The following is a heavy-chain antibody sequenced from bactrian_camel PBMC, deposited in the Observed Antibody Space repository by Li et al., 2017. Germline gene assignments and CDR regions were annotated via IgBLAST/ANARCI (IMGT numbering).Heavy chain of an antibody. Sequence: VQLVESGGGSVEAGGSLRLSCDASGYTYSSNCMGWFRQAPGKEREGVAFVYFGGGSTYYADSVKGRFTISQDKGKNTVYLLMNSLKPEDTAMYYCAANFGPYCSGPYLARRANFLGQGTQVTVS. CDR2: VYFGGGST. V-gene: IGHV3S40*01. CDR1: GYTYSSNC. J-gene: IGHJ4*01. D-gene: IGHD2*01.